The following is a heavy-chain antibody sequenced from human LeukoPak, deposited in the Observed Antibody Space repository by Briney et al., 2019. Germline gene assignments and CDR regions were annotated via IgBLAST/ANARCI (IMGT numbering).Heavy chain of an antibody. D-gene: IGHD2-2*01. Sequence: SVKVSCKASGYTFTGYYMHWVRQAPGQGLEWMGRIIPILGIANYAQKFQGRVTITADKSTSTAYMELSSLRSEDTAVYYYARGSSTSTSGAFDIWGQGTMVTVSS. CDR1: GYTFTGYY. J-gene: IGHJ3*02. CDR2: IIPILGIA. V-gene: IGHV1-69*04. CDR3: ARGSSTSTSGAFDI.